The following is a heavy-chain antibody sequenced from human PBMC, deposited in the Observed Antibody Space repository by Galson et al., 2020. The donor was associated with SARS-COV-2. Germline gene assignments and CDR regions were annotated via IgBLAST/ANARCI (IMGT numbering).Heavy chain of an antibody. D-gene: IGHD6-13*01. J-gene: IGHJ4*02. CDR3: ARGDGRLAAGCTH. Sequence: ASVKVSCKASGYSFPNYDINWVRQAPGQGPEWMGWVRPNSGNAGYVEKFQGRLTMTWDTSTSTAYMELSRLRSEDTAVYFCARGDGRLAAGCTHWGQGTLVTVSS. V-gene: IGHV1-8*02. CDR1: GYSFPNYD. CDR2: VRPNSGNA.